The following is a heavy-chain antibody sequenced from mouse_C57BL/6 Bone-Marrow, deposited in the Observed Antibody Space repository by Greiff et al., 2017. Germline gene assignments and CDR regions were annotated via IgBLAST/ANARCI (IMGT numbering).Heavy chain of an antibody. V-gene: IGHV1-52*01. CDR3: ASPFLYYGSSYWYFDV. Sequence: QVQLQQPGAELVRPGSSVKLSCKASGYTFTSYWMHWVKQRPIQGLEWIGNIDPSDSETHYNQKFKDKATLTVDKSSSTAYMQLSSLTSEYSAVYYCASPFLYYGSSYWYFDVWGTGTTVTVSS. CDR2: IDPSDSET. CDR1: GYTFTSYW. D-gene: IGHD1-1*01. J-gene: IGHJ1*03.